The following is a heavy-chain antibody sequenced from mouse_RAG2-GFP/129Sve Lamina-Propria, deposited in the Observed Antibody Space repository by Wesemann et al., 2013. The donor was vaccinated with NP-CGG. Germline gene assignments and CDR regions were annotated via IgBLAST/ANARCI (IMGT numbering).Heavy chain of an antibody. CDR3: TRWGWVYYFDY. CDR1: GYTFTDYE. Sequence: QVQLKQSGAELVRPGASVKLSCKASGYTFTDYEMHWVKQTPVHGLEWIGAIDPETGGTAYNQKFKGKAILTADKSSSTAYMELRSLTSEDSAVYYCTRWGWVYYFDYWGQGTTLTVSS. V-gene: IGHV1-15*01. CDR2: IDPETGGT. D-gene: IGHD3-3*01. J-gene: IGHJ2*01.